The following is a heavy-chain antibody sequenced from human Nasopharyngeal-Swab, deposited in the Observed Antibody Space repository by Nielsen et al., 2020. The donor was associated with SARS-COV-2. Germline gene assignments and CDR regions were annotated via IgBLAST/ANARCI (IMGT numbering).Heavy chain of an antibody. D-gene: IGHD5-18*01. V-gene: IGHV3-11*01. Sequence: SCAASGFSFSDYYMSWIRQAPGKGLEWVSYITPSGGTIYYADSVKGRFTISRDNAKNSLYLQVNGLRAEDTAVYYCARRLPTAMVFDYWGQGTLVTVSS. CDR2: ITPSGGTI. CDR1: GFSFSDYY. CDR3: ARRLPTAMVFDY. J-gene: IGHJ4*02.